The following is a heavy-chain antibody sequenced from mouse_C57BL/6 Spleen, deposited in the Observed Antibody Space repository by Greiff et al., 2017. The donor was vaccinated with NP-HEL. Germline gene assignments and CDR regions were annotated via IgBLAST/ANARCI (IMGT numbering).Heavy chain of an antibody. J-gene: IGHJ3*01. CDR1: GFTFSSYA. Sequence: DVQLQESGEGLVKPGGSLKLSCAASGFTFSSYAMSWVRQTPEKRLEWVAYISSGGDYIYYADTVKGRFTISRDNARNTLYLQMSSLKSEDTAMYYCTRDLGAYDYDGAWFAYWGQGTLVTVSA. CDR2: ISSGGDYI. V-gene: IGHV5-9-1*02. D-gene: IGHD2-4*01. CDR3: TRDLGAYDYDGAWFAY.